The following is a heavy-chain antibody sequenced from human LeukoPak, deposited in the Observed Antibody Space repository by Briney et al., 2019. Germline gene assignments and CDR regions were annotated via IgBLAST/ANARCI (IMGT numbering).Heavy chain of an antibody. CDR3: ARDPYDSSGYYWFFDY. J-gene: IGHJ4*02. V-gene: IGHV1-46*01. CDR1: GYTFTSYY. Sequence: GASVKVSCKASGYTFTSYYMHWVRQAPGRGLEWMGIINPSGGSTSYAQKFQGRVTMTRDTPTSTVYMELSSLRSEDTAVYYCARDPYDSSGYYWFFDYWGQGTLVTVSS. CDR2: INPSGGST. D-gene: IGHD3-22*01.